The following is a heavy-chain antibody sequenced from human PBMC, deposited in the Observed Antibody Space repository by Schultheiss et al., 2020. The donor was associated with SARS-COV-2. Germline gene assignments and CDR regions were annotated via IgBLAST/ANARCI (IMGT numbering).Heavy chain of an antibody. CDR2: IYYSGST. CDR3: ARGDIHYYYGMDV. V-gene: IGHV4-30-4*08. J-gene: IGHJ6*02. D-gene: IGHD2-15*01. CDR1: GGSISTGSYY. Sequence: SQTLSLTCTVSGGSISTGSYYWSWIRQPPGKGLEWIGYIYYSGSTYYNPSLKSRVTISVDTSKTQFSLKLYSVTAADTAVYYCARGDIHYYYGMDVWGQGTTVTVSS.